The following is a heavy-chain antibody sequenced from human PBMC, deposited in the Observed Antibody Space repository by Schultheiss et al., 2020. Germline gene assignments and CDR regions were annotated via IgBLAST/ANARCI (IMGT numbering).Heavy chain of an antibody. Sequence: SETLSLTCAVYGGSFSGYYWSWIRQPPGKGLEWIGEINHSGSTNYNPSLKSRVTISVDTSKNQFSLKLSSVTAADTAVYYCARGRIAARSFVYWGQGTLVTVSS. CDR2: INHSGST. CDR3: ARGRIAARSFVY. D-gene: IGHD6-6*01. CDR1: GGSFSGYY. J-gene: IGHJ4*02. V-gene: IGHV4-34*01.